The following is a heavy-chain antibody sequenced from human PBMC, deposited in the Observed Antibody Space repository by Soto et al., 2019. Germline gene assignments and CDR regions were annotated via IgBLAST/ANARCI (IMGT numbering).Heavy chain of an antibody. D-gene: IGHD5-18*01. CDR2: ISYDGSNK. CDR1: GFTFSTYG. CDR3: AKGFSYSVIDY. V-gene: IGHV3-30*18. J-gene: IGHJ4*02. Sequence: QVQLVESGGGVVQPGRSLRLSCAASGFTFSTYGMHWVRQAPGKGLEWVAVISYDGSNKYYADSVKGRFTISRDNSKNTLYLPMSSLRAEDTAVYYCAKGFSYSVIDYWGQGTLVTVSS.